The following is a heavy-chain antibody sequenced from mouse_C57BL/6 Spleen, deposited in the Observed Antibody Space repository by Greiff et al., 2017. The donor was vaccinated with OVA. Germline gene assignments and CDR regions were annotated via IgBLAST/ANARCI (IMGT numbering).Heavy chain of an antibody. Sequence: VQLQQPGAELVRPGSSVKLSCKASGYTFTSYWMDWVKQRPGQGLEWIGNIYPSDSETHYNQKFKDKATLTVDKSSSTAYMQLSSLTSEDSAVYYCARKPDYFDYWGQGTTLTVSS. CDR1: GYTFTSYW. CDR2: IYPSDSET. CDR3: ARKPDYFDY. J-gene: IGHJ2*01. V-gene: IGHV1-61*01.